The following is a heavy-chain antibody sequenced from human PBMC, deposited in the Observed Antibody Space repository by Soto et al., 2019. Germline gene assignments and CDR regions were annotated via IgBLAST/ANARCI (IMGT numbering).Heavy chain of an antibody. D-gene: IGHD3-10*01. CDR3: ARERFGNFVKDYYYGMDV. CDR1: GYTFTGYY. CDR2: INPNSGGT. Sequence: GASVKVSCKASGYTFTGYYIHWVRQAPGQGLEWMGWINPNSGGTNYAQNLKGWVTMSRDTSINTAYMELGRLRSDDTAVYYCARERFGNFVKDYYYGMDVWG. V-gene: IGHV1-2*04. J-gene: IGHJ6*02.